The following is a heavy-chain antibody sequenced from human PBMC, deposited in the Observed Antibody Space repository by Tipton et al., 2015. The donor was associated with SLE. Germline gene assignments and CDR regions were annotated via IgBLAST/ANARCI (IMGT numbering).Heavy chain of an antibody. Sequence: SLRLSCAASGFTFSSYGMHWVRQAPGKGLEWVSYISSSSSTIYYADSVKGRFTISRDNAKNSLYLQMNSLRDEDTAVYYCARLTGTFDAFDIWGQGTMVTVSS. J-gene: IGHJ3*02. CDR3: ARLTGTFDAFDI. CDR1: GFTFSSYG. CDR2: ISSSSSTI. D-gene: IGHD1-20*01. V-gene: IGHV3-48*02.